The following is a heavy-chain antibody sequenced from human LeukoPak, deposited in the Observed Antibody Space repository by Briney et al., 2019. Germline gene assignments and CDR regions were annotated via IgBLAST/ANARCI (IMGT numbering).Heavy chain of an antibody. CDR3: ARDLVEPSGWYGYDY. J-gene: IGHJ4*02. V-gene: IGHV1-2*02. CDR2: INPNSGGT. D-gene: IGHD6-19*01. Sequence: ASVKVSCKASGYTFTGYYMHWVRQAPRQGLEWMGWINPNSGGTNYAQKFQGRVTMTRDTSISTAYMELSRLRSDDTAVYYCARDLVEPSGWYGYDYWGQGTLVTVSS. CDR1: GYTFTGYY.